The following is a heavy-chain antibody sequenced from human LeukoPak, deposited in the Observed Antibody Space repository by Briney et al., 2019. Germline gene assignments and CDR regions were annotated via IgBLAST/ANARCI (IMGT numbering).Heavy chain of an antibody. CDR3: ASRHCSGGSCGDYYYYYYMDV. J-gene: IGHJ6*03. D-gene: IGHD2-15*01. CDR1: GATFTNYA. CDR2: ILPFIRTP. Sequence: GASVKVSCKASGATFTNYALSWVRQAPGQGLEWMGGILPFIRTPNYALEFQGRVTITADESTSTSYMELSSLRSEDTALYYCASRHCSGGSCGDYYYYYYMDVWGKGTTVTVSS. V-gene: IGHV1-69*13.